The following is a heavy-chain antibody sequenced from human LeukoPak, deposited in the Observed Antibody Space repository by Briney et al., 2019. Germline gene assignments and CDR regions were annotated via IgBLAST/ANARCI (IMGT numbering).Heavy chain of an antibody. CDR3: ARGNYGWIDY. CDR2: ISGSSGYI. V-gene: IGHV3-21*01. CDR1: GFTFSHYY. J-gene: IGHJ4*02. D-gene: IGHD3-10*01. Sequence: PGGSLRLSCAASGFTFSHYYMTWVRQAPGKGLEWVSSISGSSGYIFYADSVKGRFTISRDNAKNSLYLQMNSLRAEDTAVYYCARGNYGWIDYWGQGTLVTVSS.